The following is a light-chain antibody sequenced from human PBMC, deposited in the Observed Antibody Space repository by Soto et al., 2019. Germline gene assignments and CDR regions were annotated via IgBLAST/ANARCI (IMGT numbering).Light chain of an antibody. J-gene: IGKJ1*01. V-gene: IGKV1-5*01. Sequence: DIQMTQSPSTLSGSVGDRVTITCRASQTISSWLAWYQQKPGKAPKLLIYDASSLESGVPSRFSGSGSGTEFTLTISSLQPDDFGTYYCQQYLTTWTLGQGTKVDIK. CDR1: QTISSW. CDR2: DAS. CDR3: QQYLTTWT.